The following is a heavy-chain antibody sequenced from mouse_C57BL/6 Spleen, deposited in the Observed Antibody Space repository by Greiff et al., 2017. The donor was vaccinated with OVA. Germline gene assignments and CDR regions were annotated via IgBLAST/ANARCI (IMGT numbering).Heavy chain of an antibody. D-gene: IGHD4-1*01. CDR3: ARKVLGHWYFDV. CDR1: GYTFTSYW. V-gene: IGHV1-55*01. J-gene: IGHJ1*03. CDR2: IYPGSGST. Sequence: VQLQQPGAELVKPGASVKMSCKASGYTFTSYWITWVKQRPGQGLEWIGDIYPGSGSTNYNEKFKSKATLTVDTSSSTAYMQLSSLTSEDSAVYYCARKVLGHWYFDVWGTGTTVTVSS.